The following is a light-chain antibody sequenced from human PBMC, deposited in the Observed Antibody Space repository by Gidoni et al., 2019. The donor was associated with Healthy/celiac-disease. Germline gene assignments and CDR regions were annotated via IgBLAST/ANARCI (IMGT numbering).Light chain of an antibody. Sequence: EIVLTQSPATLSLSPGERATLSCRASQSVSSYLAWYQQKPGLAPRLLIYDASNRATGIPARFSGSGSGTDFTLTISSLEPEDFAVYYCQQRSNWPPYTFGQXTKLEIK. J-gene: IGKJ2*01. CDR2: DAS. V-gene: IGKV3-11*01. CDR1: QSVSSY. CDR3: QQRSNWPPYT.